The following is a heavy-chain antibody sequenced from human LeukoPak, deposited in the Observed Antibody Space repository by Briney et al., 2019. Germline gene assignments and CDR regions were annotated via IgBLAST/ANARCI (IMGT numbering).Heavy chain of an antibody. V-gene: IGHV7-4-1*01. CDR2: INTNAGNP. D-gene: IGHD2-2*01. CDR1: GYTFTSYA. Sequence: ASVKVSCKASGYTFTSYAMNWVRQAPGQGLEWMGWINTNAGNPTYAQGFTGRFVFSLDTSVSTAYLQICSLKAEDTAVYYRARGSRVVPAAMPGRNYYGMDVWGKGTTVTVSS. J-gene: IGHJ6*04. CDR3: ARGSRVVPAAMPGRNYYGMDV.